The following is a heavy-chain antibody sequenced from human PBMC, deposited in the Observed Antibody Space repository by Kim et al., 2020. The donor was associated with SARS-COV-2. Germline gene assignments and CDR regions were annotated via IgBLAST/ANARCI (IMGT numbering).Heavy chain of an antibody. Sequence: SETLSLTCSVSGGSIRDYYWSWIRQPPGKGLEWIGYIHYSGNTNYNPSLKSRVTISVDTSKSQLSLKLSSVTAADTAVYYCARGYTGAAGCFDRWGQGTL. J-gene: IGHJ5*02. CDR1: GGSIRDYY. CDR2: IHYSGNT. CDR3: ARGYTGAAGCFDR. V-gene: IGHV4-59*01. D-gene: IGHD6-13*01.